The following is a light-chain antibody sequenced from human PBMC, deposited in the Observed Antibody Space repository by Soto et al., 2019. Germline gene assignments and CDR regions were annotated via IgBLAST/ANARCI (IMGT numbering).Light chain of an antibody. V-gene: IGKV3-15*01. CDR1: QSVSSN. J-gene: IGKJ1*01. Sequence: EIVMTQSPATLSVSPWERATLSCRASQSVSSNLAWYQQKPGQAPRLLIYGASTRATGIPARFSGSGSGTEFTLTISSLQPDDAATYYCQQYNAYSPWTFGQGTKVDIK. CDR2: GAS. CDR3: QQYNAYSPWT.